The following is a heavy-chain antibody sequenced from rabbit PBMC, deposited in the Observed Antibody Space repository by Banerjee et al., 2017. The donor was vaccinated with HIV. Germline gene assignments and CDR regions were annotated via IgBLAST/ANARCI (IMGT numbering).Heavy chain of an antibody. CDR1: GFSFSSSYW. D-gene: IGHD6-1*01. CDR3: ARDTYGYAGHAFGGMDL. V-gene: IGHV1S45*01. CDR2: IYTSSGTT. Sequence: QEQLVESGGGLVQPGASLTLTCTASGFSFSSSYWICWVRQAPGKGLEWIACIYTSSGTTNYASWAKGRFTISKTSSTTVTLKMTSLTAADTATYFCARDTYGYAGHAFGGMDLWGQGTLVTV. J-gene: IGHJ6*01.